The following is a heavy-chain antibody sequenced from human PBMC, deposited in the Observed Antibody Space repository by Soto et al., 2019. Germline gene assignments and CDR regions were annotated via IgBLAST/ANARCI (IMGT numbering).Heavy chain of an antibody. CDR2: IFYTGST. CDR1: GGSISSYY. D-gene: IGHD2-15*01. CDR3: ARDLINGSGFDY. Sequence: SETLSLTCTVSGGSISSYYWSWIRQPPGKGLEWIGYIFYTGSTNYNPSLKSRVTISVDTSKNQFSLKLSSVTAADTAVYYCARDLINGSGFDYWAQGTLVTVSS. V-gene: IGHV4-59*01. J-gene: IGHJ4*02.